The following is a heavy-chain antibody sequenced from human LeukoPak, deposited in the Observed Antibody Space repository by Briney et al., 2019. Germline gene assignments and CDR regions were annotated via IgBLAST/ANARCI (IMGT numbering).Heavy chain of an antibody. J-gene: IGHJ4*02. D-gene: IGHD2-2*01. V-gene: IGHV3-48*04. Sequence: QAGGSLRLSCAASGFTFSSNSMNWARQAPGKGLEWVSYISGSGNTIYYADSVKGRFTISRDNAKNSLFLQMDSLRAEDTAVYFCARGTPVPAATPYYFDYWGQGTLVTVSS. CDR1: GFTFSSNS. CDR3: ARGTPVPAATPYYFDY. CDR2: ISGSGNTI.